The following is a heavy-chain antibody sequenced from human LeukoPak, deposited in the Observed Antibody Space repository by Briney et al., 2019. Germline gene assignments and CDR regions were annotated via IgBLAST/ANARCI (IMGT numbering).Heavy chain of an antibody. Sequence: SVKVSCKASGGTFSSYAISWVRQAPGQGLEWMGGIIPIFGTANYARKFQGRVTITADESTSTAYMELSSLRSEDTAVYYCAGSYYYGSGSYYTDYWGQGTLVTVSS. D-gene: IGHD3-10*01. J-gene: IGHJ4*02. V-gene: IGHV1-69*13. CDR1: GGTFSSYA. CDR3: AGSYYYGSGSYYTDY. CDR2: IIPIFGTA.